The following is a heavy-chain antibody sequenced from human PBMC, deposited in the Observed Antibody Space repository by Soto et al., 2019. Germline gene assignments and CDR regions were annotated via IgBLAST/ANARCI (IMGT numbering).Heavy chain of an antibody. CDR3: SPLALKDSSGWYEFSD. D-gene: IGHD6-19*01. CDR1: GFTFSYVW. V-gene: IGHV3-15*07. Sequence: EVQLVESGGGLVKPGGSLRLSFAASGFTFSYVWMNWVRKATGKGLEWVGRIKSNTDGVTTDYAAPVKGRFTISRDDSKNTLYLQMNSLKTNDTAVYYCSPLALKDSSGWYEFSDWGQGTLVTVYS. CDR2: IKSNTDGVTT. J-gene: IGHJ4*02.